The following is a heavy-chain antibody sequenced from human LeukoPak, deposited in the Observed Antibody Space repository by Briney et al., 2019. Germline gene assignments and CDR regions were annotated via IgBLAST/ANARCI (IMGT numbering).Heavy chain of an antibody. CDR3: ARVVVRGVIEWDSARWFDP. V-gene: IGHV1-2*02. J-gene: IGHJ5*02. D-gene: IGHD3-10*01. Sequence: WASVKVSCKASGYTFTGYYMHWVRQAPGQGLEWMGWINPNSGGTNYAQKFQGRVTMTRDTSISTACMELSRLRSDDTAVYYCARVVVRGVIEWDSARWFDPWGQGTLVTLSS. CDR2: INPNSGGT. CDR1: GYTFTGYY.